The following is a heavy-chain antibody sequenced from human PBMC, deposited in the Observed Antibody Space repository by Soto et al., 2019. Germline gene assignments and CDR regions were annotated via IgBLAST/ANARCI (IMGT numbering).Heavy chain of an antibody. Sequence: PSQTLSLTCAISGDSVSRSSAVWNWMRQSPSRGLEWLGRTYFTSQWNNYYAVSVKSRITINADTSKNQISLRLNSVTPEDTAVYYCARSVSGTGTEFDPWGQGTPVTVSS. CDR2: TYFTSQWNN. D-gene: IGHD6-19*01. CDR3: ARSVSGTGTEFDP. J-gene: IGHJ5*02. V-gene: IGHV6-1*01. CDR1: GDSVSRSSAV.